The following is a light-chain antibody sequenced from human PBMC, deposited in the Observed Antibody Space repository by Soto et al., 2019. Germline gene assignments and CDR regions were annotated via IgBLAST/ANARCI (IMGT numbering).Light chain of an antibody. CDR3: QQFNSYPQA. Sequence: AIQLIQSPSSLSASVGDRVTITCRASQGISSALAWYQQKPGKAPKLLIYDASSLESGVPSRFSGSGSGTNFTLTISSLQPEDFATYYCQQFNSYPQAFGQGTRLQIK. J-gene: IGKJ5*01. CDR2: DAS. CDR1: QGISSA. V-gene: IGKV1-13*02.